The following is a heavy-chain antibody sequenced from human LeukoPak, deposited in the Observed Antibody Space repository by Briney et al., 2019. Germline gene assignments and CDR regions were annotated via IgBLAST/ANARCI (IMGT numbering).Heavy chain of an antibody. Sequence: AAVKVSCKASGYSFSIYGITWARQAPGQGLEYLGWVSASDGTTNYAQKVQDRVTMTTDTSTSTAYLELRSLRSEDTAVYYCARCGAAVTTHFSHWGQGTLVTVSS. CDR3: ARCGAAVTTHFSH. D-gene: IGHD4-17*01. J-gene: IGHJ4*02. CDR2: VSASDGTT. CDR1: GYSFSIYG. V-gene: IGHV1-18*01.